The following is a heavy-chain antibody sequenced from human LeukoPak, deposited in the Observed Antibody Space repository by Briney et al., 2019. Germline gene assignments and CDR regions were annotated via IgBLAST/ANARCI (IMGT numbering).Heavy chain of an antibody. CDR1: GGSISSYY. CDR3: ARQESTVTTDYYYYYMDV. Sequence: SEALSLTCTVSGGSISSYYWSWIRQPAGKGLEWIGRIYTSGSTNYNPSLKSRVTMSVDTSKNQFSLKLSSVTAADTAVYYCARQESTVTTDYYYYYMDVWGKGTTVTVSS. CDR2: IYTSGST. D-gene: IGHD4-17*01. V-gene: IGHV4-4*07. J-gene: IGHJ6*03.